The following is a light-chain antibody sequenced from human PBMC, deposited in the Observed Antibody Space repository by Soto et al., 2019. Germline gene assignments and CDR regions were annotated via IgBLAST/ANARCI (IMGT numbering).Light chain of an antibody. Sequence: EVVLTQSPRTLSLSPGERATLSCRASETVTNSYLAWYQQNPGQAPRLVIYGASTRATGIPDRFGGSGSGTDFTLTISRLEPEDFALYYCQQYGSSSLTFGGGTKVEI. J-gene: IGKJ4*01. V-gene: IGKV3-20*01. CDR2: GAS. CDR1: ETVTNSY. CDR3: QQYGSSSLT.